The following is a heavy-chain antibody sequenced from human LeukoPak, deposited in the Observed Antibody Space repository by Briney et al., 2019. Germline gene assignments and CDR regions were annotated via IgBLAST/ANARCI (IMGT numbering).Heavy chain of an antibody. CDR2: IIPIFGTA. CDR1: GGTFSSYA. Sequence: SVKVSCKASGGTFSSYAISWVRQAPGQGLEWMGGIIPIFGTANYAQKFQGRVTITADESTSTAYMELRSLRSDDTAVYYCARDSSYYYDSSGSYFDYWGQGTLVTVSS. CDR3: ARDSSYYYDSSGSYFDY. J-gene: IGHJ4*02. V-gene: IGHV1-69*13. D-gene: IGHD3-22*01.